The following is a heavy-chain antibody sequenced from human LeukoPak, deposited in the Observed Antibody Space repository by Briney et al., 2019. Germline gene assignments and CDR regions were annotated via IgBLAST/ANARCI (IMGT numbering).Heavy chain of an antibody. J-gene: IGHJ6*03. V-gene: IGHV3-21*01. CDR2: ISSSSSYI. Sequence: PGGSLRLSCAASGFTFSSYGMHWVRQAPGKGLEWVSSISSSSSYIYYADSVKGRFTISRDNAKNSLYLQMNSLRAEDTAVYYCARDQSIPPRTSARQYYYYYYMDVWGKGTTVTVSS. D-gene: IGHD6-6*01. CDR3: ARDQSIPPRTSARQYYYYYYMDV. CDR1: GFTFSSYG.